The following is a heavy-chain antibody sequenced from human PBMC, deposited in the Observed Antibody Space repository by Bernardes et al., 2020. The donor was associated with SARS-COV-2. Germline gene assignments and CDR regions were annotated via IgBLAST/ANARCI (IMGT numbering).Heavy chain of an antibody. D-gene: IGHD6-13*01. V-gene: IGHV3-13*01. CDR3: ARGSSWHYYYYGMDV. J-gene: IGHJ6*02. Sequence: GGSLRLSCAASGFTFSSYDMHWVRQATGKGLEWVSAIGTAGDTYYPGSVKGRFTISRENAKNSLYLQMNSLRAGDTAVYYCARGSSWHYYYYGMDVWGQGTTVTVSS. CDR1: GFTFSSYD. CDR2: IGTAGDT.